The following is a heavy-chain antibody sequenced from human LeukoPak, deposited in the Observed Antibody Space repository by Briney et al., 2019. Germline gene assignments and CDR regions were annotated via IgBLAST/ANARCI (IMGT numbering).Heavy chain of an antibody. Sequence: SETLSLTCAVYGGSFSGYYWSWIRQPPGEGLEWIGEINHSGSTNYNPSLKSRVTISVDTSKNQFSLKLSSVTAADTAVYYCARVVVATIPSFYYYYYMDVWGKGTTVTVSS. CDR2: INHSGST. D-gene: IGHD5-12*01. CDR1: GGSFSGYY. V-gene: IGHV4-34*01. J-gene: IGHJ6*03. CDR3: ARVVVATIPSFYYYYYMDV.